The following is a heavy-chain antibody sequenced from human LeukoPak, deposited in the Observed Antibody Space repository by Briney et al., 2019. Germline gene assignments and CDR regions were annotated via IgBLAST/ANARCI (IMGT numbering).Heavy chain of an antibody. CDR1: GFTFSNYW. CDR2: IKYDGSEE. V-gene: IGHV3-7*03. J-gene: IGHJ4*02. D-gene: IGHD4-17*01. Sequence: GGSLRLSRAASGFTFSNYWMNWVRQAPGKGLEWVANIKYDGSEEHYVDSVKGRFTISRDNAKNSLYLQMNGLRAEDTAVYYCARDKTSVTTFGYWGQGTLVTVSS. CDR3: ARDKTSVTTFGY.